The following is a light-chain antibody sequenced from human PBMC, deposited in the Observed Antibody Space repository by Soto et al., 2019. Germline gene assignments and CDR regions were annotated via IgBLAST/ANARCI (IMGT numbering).Light chain of an antibody. J-gene: IGKJ1*01. CDR1: QSVSSSY. V-gene: IGKV3-20*01. CDR2: GAS. CDR3: QQSYNTPQT. Sequence: EIVLTQSPGTLSLSPGERATLSCRASQSVSSSYLAWYQQKPGQAPRLLIYGASSRATGIPDRFSGSGSGTDYTLTISSLQPEDFATYYCQQSYNTPQTFGQGTKVDNK.